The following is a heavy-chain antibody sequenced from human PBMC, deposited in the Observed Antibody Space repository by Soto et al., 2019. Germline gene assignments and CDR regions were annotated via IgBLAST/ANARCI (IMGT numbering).Heavy chain of an antibody. CDR3: ARXXXXXXXXXXXXLYP. CDR1: GDSINNYY. J-gene: IGHJ5*02. V-gene: IGHV4-59*08. Sequence: SETLSLTCTVSGDSINNYYWNWVRQAPGKGLEWSGRISYSVTTIYNPSLRGRVSFSIDTSKNQFSLNLRSVTAADTAIYYCARXXXXXXXXXXXXLYPWGQGTLVTVSS. CDR2: ISYSVTT.